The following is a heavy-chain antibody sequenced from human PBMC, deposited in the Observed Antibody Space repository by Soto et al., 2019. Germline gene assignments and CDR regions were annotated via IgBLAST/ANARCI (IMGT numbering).Heavy chain of an antibody. D-gene: IGHD2-2*01. V-gene: IGHV4-31*03. CDR1: GGSISSGGYY. CDR3: ARGSLGIVVVPAATSPYYYGMDV. Sequence: SETLSLTCTVSGGSISSGGYYWSWIRQHPGKGLEWIGYIYYSGSTYYNPSLKSRVTISVDTSKSQFSLKLSSVTAADTAVYYCARGSLGIVVVPAATSPYYYGMDVWGQGTTVTVSS. J-gene: IGHJ6*02. CDR2: IYYSGST.